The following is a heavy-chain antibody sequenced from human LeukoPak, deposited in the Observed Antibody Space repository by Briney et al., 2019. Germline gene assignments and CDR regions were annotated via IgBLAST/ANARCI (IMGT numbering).Heavy chain of an antibody. CDR1: GFTFSDYN. CDR2: ISYDEANI. J-gene: IGHJ4*02. CDR3: SSATSMTTITTDH. Sequence: PGGSLRLSCAASGFTFSDYNMNWVRQAPGKGLEWLAVISYDEANIYYADSVKGRLTISRDNSKNTVFLQMNSLRVEDTAIYYCSSATSMTTITTDHWGQGTLVTVSS. V-gene: IGHV3-30*03. D-gene: IGHD6-25*01.